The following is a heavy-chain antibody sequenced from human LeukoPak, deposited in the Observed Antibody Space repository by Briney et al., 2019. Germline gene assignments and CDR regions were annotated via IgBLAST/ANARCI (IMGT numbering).Heavy chain of an antibody. Sequence: GGSLRLSCAASGFTFSSYAMSWVRQAPGKGLEWVSDISGSGGSTYYADSVKGRFTISRDNSKNTLYLQMNSLRAEDTAVYYCAKDPPYCGGDCRIPHYWGQGTLVTVSS. J-gene: IGHJ4*02. CDR1: GFTFSSYA. V-gene: IGHV3-23*01. CDR2: ISGSGGST. D-gene: IGHD2-21*02. CDR3: AKDPPYCGGDCRIPHY.